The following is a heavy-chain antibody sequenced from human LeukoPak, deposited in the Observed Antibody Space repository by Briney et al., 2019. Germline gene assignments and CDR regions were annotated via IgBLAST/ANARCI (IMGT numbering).Heavy chain of an antibody. CDR1: GGSISSYY. Sequence: SETLSLTCTVSGGSISSYYWSWIRQPPGKGLEWIGYIYYSGSTNYNPSLKSRVTISVDTSKNQFSPKLSSVTAADTAVYYCARAYYYGMDVWGQGTTVTVSS. CDR3: ARAYYYGMDV. J-gene: IGHJ6*02. V-gene: IGHV4-59*01. CDR2: IYYSGST.